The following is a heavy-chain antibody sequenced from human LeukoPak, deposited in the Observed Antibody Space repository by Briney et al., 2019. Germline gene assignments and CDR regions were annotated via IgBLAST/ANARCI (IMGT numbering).Heavy chain of an antibody. V-gene: IGHV5-51*01. CDR2: IYPGDSDT. CDR3: XXXXGYNLSAFDI. J-gene: IGHJ3*02. Sequence: GESLKISCKGSGYSFTSYWIGWVRQMPGKGLEWMGIIYPGDSDTRYSPSFQGQVTISADKSISTAYLQWSSLKASDTAMYYCXXXXGYNLSAFDIWGQGTMVTVSS. D-gene: IGHD5-12*01. CDR1: GYSFTSYW.